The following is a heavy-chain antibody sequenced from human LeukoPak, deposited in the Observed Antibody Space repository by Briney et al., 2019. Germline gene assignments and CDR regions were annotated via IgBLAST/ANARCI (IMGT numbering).Heavy chain of an antibody. CDR2: IIPILGIA. CDR3: ASRGYSYGYGYYYYGMDV. J-gene: IGHJ6*02. V-gene: IGHV1-69*04. CDR1: GGTFSSYA. Sequence: GASVKVSCKASGGTFSSYAISWVRQAPGQGLEWMGRIIPILGIANYAQKFQGRVTITADKSTSTAYMELSSLRSEDTAVYYCASRGYSYGYGYYYYGMDVWGQGTTVTVSS. D-gene: IGHD5-18*01.